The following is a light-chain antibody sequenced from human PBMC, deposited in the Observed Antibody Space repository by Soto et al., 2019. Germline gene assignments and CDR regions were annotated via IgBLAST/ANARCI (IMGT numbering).Light chain of an antibody. CDR1: QSVRSN. J-gene: IGKJ1*01. Sequence: EIEMTQSPATLSVSPGERATISCRASQSVRSNLAWYQQKPGQAPRLLIYGASSRATGIPARFSGSGSGTDFTLTISSLQSEDFAAYYCQQYYNCPWTFGQGTKVEIK. CDR3: QQYYNCPWT. V-gene: IGKV3-15*01. CDR2: GAS.